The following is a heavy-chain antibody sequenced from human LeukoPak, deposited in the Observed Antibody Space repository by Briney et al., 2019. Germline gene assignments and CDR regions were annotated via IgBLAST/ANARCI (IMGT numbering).Heavy chain of an antibody. V-gene: IGHV3-48*04. J-gene: IGHJ4*02. Sequence: GGSLRLSCAASRFTFSSYSMNWVRQAPGKGLEWVSYISSSGSTIYYADSVKGRFTISRDNAKNSLYLQMNSLRAEDTAVYYCTRDFLGYCSSSSCIIYFDYWGQGTLVTVSS. CDR1: RFTFSSYS. CDR3: TRDFLGYCSSSSCIIYFDY. D-gene: IGHD2-2*01. CDR2: ISSSGSTI.